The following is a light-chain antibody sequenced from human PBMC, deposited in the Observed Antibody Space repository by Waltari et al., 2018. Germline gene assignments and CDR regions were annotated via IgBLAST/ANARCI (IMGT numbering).Light chain of an antibody. J-gene: IGKJ3*01. V-gene: IGKV3-15*01. CDR1: QHVSSN. CDR3: QQYNDPTST. CDR2: AAS. Sequence: IAMTQSPASLSASPGGTATLACGASQHVSSNLAWYQQKPGQGPRLLIYAASTRAPGVSNRFNGRGSGTQFTLTIVSLQPEDFALYFCQQYNDPTSTFGPGTQVDI.